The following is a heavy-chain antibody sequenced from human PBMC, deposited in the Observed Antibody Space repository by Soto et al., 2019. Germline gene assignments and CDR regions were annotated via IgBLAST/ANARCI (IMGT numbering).Heavy chain of an antibody. D-gene: IGHD2-15*01. CDR3: ARGFGGIPEVTDY. J-gene: IGHJ4*02. Sequence: GASVKVSCKASGCTFSSYAISWVRQAPGQGLEWMGGIIPIFGTANYAQKFQGRVTITADESTSTAYMELSSLRSEDTAVYYCARGFGGIPEVTDYWGQGTLVTVSS. CDR1: GCTFSSYA. CDR2: IIPIFGTA. V-gene: IGHV1-69*13.